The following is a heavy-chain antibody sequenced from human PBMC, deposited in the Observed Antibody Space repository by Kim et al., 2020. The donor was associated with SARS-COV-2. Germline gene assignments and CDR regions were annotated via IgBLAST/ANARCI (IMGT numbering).Heavy chain of an antibody. D-gene: IGHD3-16*02. Sequence: SVKVSCKASGGTFSSYAISWVRQAPGQGLEWMGGIIPIFGTANYAQKFQGRVTITADESTSTAYMELSSLRSEDTAVYYCARDPTDYDYVWGSYRGNDAFDIWGQGTMVTVSS. J-gene: IGHJ3*02. CDR3: ARDPTDYDYVWGSYRGNDAFDI. CDR2: IIPIFGTA. V-gene: IGHV1-69*13. CDR1: GGTFSSYA.